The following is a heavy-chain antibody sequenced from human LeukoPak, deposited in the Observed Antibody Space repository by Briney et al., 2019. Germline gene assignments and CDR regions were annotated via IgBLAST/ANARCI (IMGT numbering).Heavy chain of an antibody. CDR1: GYTFTSYG. Sequence: AAVKVSCKASGYTFTSYGISWVRQPPGQRPEWMGWISAYNGNTNYAQKLQGRVTMTTDTSTSTAYMELRSLRSDDTAVYYCARGGWYYDFWSGPQGGYYFDYWGQGTLVADSS. V-gene: IGHV1-18*01. CDR3: ARGGWYYDFWSGPQGGYYFDY. J-gene: IGHJ4*02. D-gene: IGHD3-3*01. CDR2: ISAYNGNT.